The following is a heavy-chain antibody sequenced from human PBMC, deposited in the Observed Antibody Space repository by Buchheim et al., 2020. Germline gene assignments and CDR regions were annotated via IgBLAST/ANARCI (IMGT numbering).Heavy chain of an antibody. CDR2: ISSSSSYI. CDR1: GFTFSSYS. CDR3: ARVTYYDNSLDAFDI. D-gene: IGHD3-3*01. Sequence: EVQLVESGGGLVKPGGSLRLSCAASGFTFSSYSMNWVRQAPGKGLEWVSSISSSSSYIYYADSLKGRFTISRDNAKNSLYLQMNSLRAEDTAVYYCARVTYYDNSLDAFDIWGHGT. J-gene: IGHJ3*02. V-gene: IGHV3-21*01.